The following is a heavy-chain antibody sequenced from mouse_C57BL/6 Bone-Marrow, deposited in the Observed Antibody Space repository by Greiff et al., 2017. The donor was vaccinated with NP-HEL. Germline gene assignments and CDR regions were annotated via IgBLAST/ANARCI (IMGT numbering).Heavy chain of an antibody. J-gene: IGHJ2*01. CDR3: ATISYDYDGDYFDY. D-gene: IGHD2-4*01. V-gene: IGHV1-53*01. CDR2: INPSNGGT. CDR1: GYTFTSYW. Sequence: VQLQQPGTELVKPGASVKLSCKASGYTFTSYWMHWVKQRPGQGLEWIGNINPSNGGTNYNEKFKRKATLTVDKSSSTAYMQLSSLTSEDSAVYYCATISYDYDGDYFDYWGQGTTLTVSS.